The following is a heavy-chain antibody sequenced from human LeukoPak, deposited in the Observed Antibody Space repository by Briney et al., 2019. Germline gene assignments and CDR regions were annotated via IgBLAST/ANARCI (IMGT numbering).Heavy chain of an antibody. CDR3: ARGLGFSYGDYEDEGDYYFDY. D-gene: IGHD4-17*01. J-gene: IGHJ4*02. Sequence: SVKVSCKASGGTFSSFAISWVRQAPGQGLEWMGRIIPILGIANYAQKFQGRVTITADKSTSTAYMELSSLRSEDTAVYYCARGLGFSYGDYEDEGDYYFDYWGQGTLVTVSS. CDR1: GGTFSSFA. V-gene: IGHV1-69*04. CDR2: IIPILGIA.